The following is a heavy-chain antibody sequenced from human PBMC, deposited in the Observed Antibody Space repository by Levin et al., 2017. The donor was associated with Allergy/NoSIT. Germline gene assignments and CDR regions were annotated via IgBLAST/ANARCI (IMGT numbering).Heavy chain of an antibody. Sequence: GESLKISCAASGFTVSSHYMSWVRQAPGKGLEWVSVIYSGGSTYYADSVKGRFTISRDNSKNTLYLQMNSLRAEDTAVYYCARALLWFGELRTVFYFDYWGQGTLVTVSS. CDR1: GFTVSSHY. CDR3: ARALLWFGELRTVFYFDY. V-gene: IGHV3-66*01. D-gene: IGHD3-10*01. J-gene: IGHJ4*02. CDR2: IYSGGST.